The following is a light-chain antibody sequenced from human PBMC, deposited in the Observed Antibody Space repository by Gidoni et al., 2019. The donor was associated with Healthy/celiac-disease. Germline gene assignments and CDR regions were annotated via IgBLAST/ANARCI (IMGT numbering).Light chain of an antibody. CDR3: QAWDSSVV. CDR1: KLGDKY. Sequence: SYELTQPPSVSVSPGQTASITCPGDKLGDKYACWYQQKPGQSPVLVIYQDSKRPSGIPERFSGSNSGSTATLTISGTQAMDEADYYCQAWDSSVVFGGGTKLTVL. V-gene: IGLV3-1*01. CDR2: QDS. J-gene: IGLJ2*01.